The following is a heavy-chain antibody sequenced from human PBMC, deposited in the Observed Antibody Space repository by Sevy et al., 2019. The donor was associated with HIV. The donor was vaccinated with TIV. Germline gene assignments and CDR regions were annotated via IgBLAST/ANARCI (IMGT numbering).Heavy chain of an antibody. V-gene: IGHV4-59*08. J-gene: IGHJ5*02. D-gene: IGHD1-26*01. CDR2: INYNGHI. CDR1: GGSITSLY. Sequence: SETLSLTCTVSGGSITSLYWNWIRQPPGKGLEWIANINYNGHINYNPSLKSRVTLSLDTSKNQFSLRLSSVTAADTAMYYCAGENAWGRGYPWGQGTLVTVSS. CDR3: AGENAWGRGYP.